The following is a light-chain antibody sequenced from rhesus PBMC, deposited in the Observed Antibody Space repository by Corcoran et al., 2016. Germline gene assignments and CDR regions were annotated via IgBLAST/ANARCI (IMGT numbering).Light chain of an antibody. CDR1: QSLLQSDGYTY. J-gene: IGKJ1*01. V-gene: IGKV2S2*01. Sequence: DIVMTQTPLSLPVTPGEPASISCRSSQSLLQSDGYTYLDWYLQKPGQSPRLLLYKVTNRKSVVPDRFSGGGSGTDFTLKISRVEPEDVGVYYCMQSIQVPWTFGQGTKVEIK. CDR2: KVT. CDR3: MQSIQVPWT.